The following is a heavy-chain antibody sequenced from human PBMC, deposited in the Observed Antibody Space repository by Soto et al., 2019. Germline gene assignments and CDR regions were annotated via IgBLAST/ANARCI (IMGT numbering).Heavy chain of an antibody. CDR1: GGSISSGGYY. D-gene: IGHD1-26*01. Sequence: KTSETLSLTCTVSGGSISSGGYYWSWIRQHPGKGLEWIGYIYYSGSTYYNPSLKSRVTISVDTSKNQFSLKLSSVTAADTAVYYCASLVWAVGATFDYWGQGTLVTVSS. CDR2: IYYSGST. CDR3: ASLVWAVGATFDY. V-gene: IGHV4-31*03. J-gene: IGHJ4*02.